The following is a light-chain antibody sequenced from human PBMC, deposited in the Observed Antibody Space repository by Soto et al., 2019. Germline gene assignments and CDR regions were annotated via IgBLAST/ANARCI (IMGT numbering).Light chain of an antibody. J-gene: IGLJ2*01. CDR2: DVS. CDR1: SSDVGGYNY. CDR3: SSYTSSSTLVV. Sequence: QSALTQPASVSGSPGQSITLSCTGTSSDVGGYNYVSWYQQHPGKAPKLMIYDVSNRPSAVSNRFSGSKSGDTASLTISGLQAEDEADYYCSSYTSSSTLVVFGGGTKLTVL. V-gene: IGLV2-14*01.